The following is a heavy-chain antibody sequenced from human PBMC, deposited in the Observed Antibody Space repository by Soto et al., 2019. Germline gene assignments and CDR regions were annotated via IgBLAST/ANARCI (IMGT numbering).Heavy chain of an antibody. V-gene: IGHV4-34*01. CDR3: SRGGSNDWQVAFDI. J-gene: IGHJ3*02. CDR2: INHIGSN. D-gene: IGHD3-9*01. Sequence: QLQQWGAGLLKPSETLSLTCVVSGGSFSTYYYNWIRQSPGKGLGWIGEINHIGSNNYSPSLKSRVTMSLDTSKNQFSLKLTSVTAADTAVYYCSRGGSNDWQVAFDIWGQGTMVTVSS. CDR1: GGSFSTYY.